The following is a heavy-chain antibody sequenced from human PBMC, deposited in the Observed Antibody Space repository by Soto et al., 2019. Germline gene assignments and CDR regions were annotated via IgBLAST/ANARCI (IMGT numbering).Heavy chain of an antibody. CDR2: ISYDGSST. J-gene: IGHJ4*03. CDR3: AKDYLRSYPRDFYR. D-gene: IGHD1-26*01. CDR1: GFTFSGYG. Sequence: GGSLRLSCAASGFTFSGYGMHWVRQAPGKGLEWVAVISYDGSSTYYADSVKGRFTISRDNSKNTLYLQMNSLRAEDTAVYYCAKDYLRSYPRDFYRWGQGTLVTVSS. V-gene: IGHV3-30*18.